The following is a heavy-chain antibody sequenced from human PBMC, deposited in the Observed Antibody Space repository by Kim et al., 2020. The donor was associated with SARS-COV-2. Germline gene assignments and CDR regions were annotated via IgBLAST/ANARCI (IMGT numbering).Heavy chain of an antibody. D-gene: IGHD2-15*01. CDR3: ARVRRGDGSSGSSLYYFVY. J-gene: IGHJ4*02. V-gene: IGHV4-34*01. CDR1: GGSFSGYY. Sequence: SETLSLTCAVYGGSFSGYYWSWIRQPPGKGLEWIGEINHSGSSNYNPSHKSRGTISVDTSKNQFSLKLSSVTAAGTAVYYCARVRRGDGSSGSSLYYFVYWGQRTLGTVSS. CDR2: INHSGSS.